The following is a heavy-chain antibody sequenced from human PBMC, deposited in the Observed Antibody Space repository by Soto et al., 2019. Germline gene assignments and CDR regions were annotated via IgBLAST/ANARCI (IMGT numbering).Heavy chain of an antibody. CDR3: VRDPSTLTFGAPNFDY. CDR1: GFIFNNNG. D-gene: IGHD3-16*01. CDR2: IWYDGSKK. Sequence: QVQLVESWGGVVQPGRALRLSCAASGFIFNNNGMHWVRQAPGKGLEWVAVIWYDGSKKYYADSLKGRFTISRDNSKNTLYLQMNSLRAEDTAVYYCVRDPSTLTFGAPNFDYWGQGTLVTVSS. V-gene: IGHV3-33*01. J-gene: IGHJ4*02.